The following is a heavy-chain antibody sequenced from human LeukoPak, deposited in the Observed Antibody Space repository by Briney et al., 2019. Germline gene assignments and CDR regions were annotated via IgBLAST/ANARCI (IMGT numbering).Heavy chain of an antibody. CDR3: AKTSNWDNWFDP. J-gene: IGHJ5*02. V-gene: IGHV4-34*01. CDR2: INHSGST. CDR1: GGSFSGYY. D-gene: IGHD7-27*01. Sequence: SETLSLTCAVYGGSFSGYYWSWIRQPPGKGLEWIGEINHSGSTNYNPSLKSRVTISVDTSKNQFSLKLSSVTAADTAVYYCAKTSNWDNWFDPWGQGTLVTVSS.